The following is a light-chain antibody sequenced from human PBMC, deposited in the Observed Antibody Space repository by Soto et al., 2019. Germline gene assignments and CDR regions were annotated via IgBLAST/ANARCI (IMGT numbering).Light chain of an antibody. J-gene: IGLJ1*01. V-gene: IGLV2-14*01. Sequence: QSALTQPASVSGSPGQSITVSCTGTSSDVGGYIYVSWYQQHPGKAPKLMIYDVTDRPSGVSNRFSGPKSGNTASLTISGLQAEDEADYYCSSYTSSGTLVFGTGTKVTVL. CDR1: SSDVGGYIY. CDR3: SSYTSSGTLV. CDR2: DVT.